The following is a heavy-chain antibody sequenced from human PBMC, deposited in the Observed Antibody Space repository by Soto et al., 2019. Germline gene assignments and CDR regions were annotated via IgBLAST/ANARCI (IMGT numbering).Heavy chain of an antibody. CDR3: ARDLFGEDGAGYFDY. V-gene: IGHV1-18*01. CDR1: GYSFSTYG. CDR2: ISGLNGNT. J-gene: IGHJ4*02. Sequence: QVHLVQSGVEVKKPGASVKVSCKASGYSFSTYGISCVRQAPGQGLEWMGWISGLNGNTNYAQNLQGRVNMTTDTSTSTAYMELRSLRFDDKAMYYCARDLFGEDGAGYFDYCGQGTLVTVSS. D-gene: IGHD3-10*01.